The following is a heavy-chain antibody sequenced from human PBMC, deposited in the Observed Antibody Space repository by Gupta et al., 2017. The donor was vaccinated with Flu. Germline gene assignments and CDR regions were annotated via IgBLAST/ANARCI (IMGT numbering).Heavy chain of an antibody. V-gene: IGHV4-30-2*01. Sequence: SGGYAWSWIRQPPGKGLEWIGYIYDSGSTYYKPSLKSRVTISLDRSKNQFSLKLSSVTAADTAVYYCARYGGSGTHLFDYWGQGTLVTVSS. D-gene: IGHD3-10*01. J-gene: IGHJ4*02. CDR2: IYDSGST. CDR1: SGGYA. CDR3: ARYGGSGTHLFDY.